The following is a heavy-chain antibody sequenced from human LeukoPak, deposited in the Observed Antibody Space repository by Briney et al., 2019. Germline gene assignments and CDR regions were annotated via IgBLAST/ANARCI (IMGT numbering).Heavy chain of an antibody. CDR1: GYTFTDYY. CDR2: LNPDSGVI. Sequence: ASVKVSCKASGYTFTDYYIHWVRQAPGQGLEWMGWLNPDSGVINYAQKFQGRVTMTRDTSISTAYMELSSLRSDDTAVYYCAREGRITMVRGVILNWFDPWGQGTLVTVSS. D-gene: IGHD3-10*01. V-gene: IGHV1-2*02. CDR3: AREGRITMVRGVILNWFDP. J-gene: IGHJ5*02.